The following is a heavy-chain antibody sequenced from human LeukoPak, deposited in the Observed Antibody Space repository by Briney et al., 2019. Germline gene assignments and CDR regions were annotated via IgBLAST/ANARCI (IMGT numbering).Heavy chain of an antibody. CDR2: IYHSGST. CDR1: GGSISSGGYY. Sequence: PSETLSLTCTVSGGSISSGGYYWSWIRQPPGKGLEWIGYIYHSGSTYYNPSLKSRVTISVDRSKNQFSLKLSSVTAADTAVYYCARAVFGVPFGVGYYMDVWGKGTTVTVSS. CDR3: ARAVFGVPFGVGYYMDV. J-gene: IGHJ6*03. D-gene: IGHD3-3*01. V-gene: IGHV4-30-2*01.